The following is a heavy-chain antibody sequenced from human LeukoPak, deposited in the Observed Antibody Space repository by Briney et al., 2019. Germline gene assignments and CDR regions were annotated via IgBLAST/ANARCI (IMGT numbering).Heavy chain of an antibody. D-gene: IGHD2-15*01. J-gene: IGHJ6*02. CDR1: GYTFTSYG. Sequence: GASVKVSCKASGYTFTSYGISWVRQAPGQGLEWMGWISAYNGNTNYAKKFQGRVTLTTDTSTSTAYMELRSLRSDDTALYYCATYCTGGSCDSEDYYYGMDAWGQGTTVTVSS. CDR2: ISAYNGNT. V-gene: IGHV1-18*01. CDR3: ATYCTGGSCDSEDYYYGMDA.